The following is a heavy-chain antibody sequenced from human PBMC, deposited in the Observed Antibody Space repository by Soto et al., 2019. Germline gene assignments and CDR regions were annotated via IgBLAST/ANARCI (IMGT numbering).Heavy chain of an antibody. CDR2: INYSGST. J-gene: IGHJ5*02. V-gene: IGHV4-31*03. CDR1: GGSMRSGGSY. Sequence: SETLSLTCTVSGGSMRSGGSYWSWIRQHPGKGLEWIGYINYSGSTYYNPSLKSRVTMSVDTSENQFSLKLSSLTAADTAVYYCARDGWDLYSSWFDPWGQVTLVTVSS. CDR3: ARDGWDLYSSWFDP. D-gene: IGHD1-26*01.